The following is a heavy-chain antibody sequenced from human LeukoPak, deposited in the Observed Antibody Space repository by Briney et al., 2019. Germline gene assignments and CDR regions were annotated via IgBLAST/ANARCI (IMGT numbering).Heavy chain of an antibody. CDR1: GGSISGSSSY. V-gene: IGHV4-39*01. CDR2: VHYTGTT. CDR3: ARGSPYAS. Sequence: SETLSLTCTVSGGSISGSSSYWGWIRQPPGKGLDYIGSVHYTGTTYYNPSLKSRVTLSVDTSQNQFSLKLTSVTAADTAVYYCARGSPYASWGQGTLVTVSS. D-gene: IGHD1-26*01. J-gene: IGHJ5*02.